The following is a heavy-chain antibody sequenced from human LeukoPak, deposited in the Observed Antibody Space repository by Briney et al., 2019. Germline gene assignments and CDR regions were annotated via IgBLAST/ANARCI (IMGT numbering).Heavy chain of an antibody. V-gene: IGHV3-23*01. J-gene: IGHJ4*02. CDR1: GFTFSSYA. Sequence: GGSLRLSCAASGFTFSSYAMSWVRQAPGKGLEWVSAISGSGGSTYYADSVKGRFTISRDNSKNTLYLQMNSLRAEDTAVYYCAKDIQGYDILTGYSGLDYWAREPWSPSPQ. CDR2: ISGSGGST. CDR3: AKDIQGYDILTGYSGLDY. D-gene: IGHD3-9*01.